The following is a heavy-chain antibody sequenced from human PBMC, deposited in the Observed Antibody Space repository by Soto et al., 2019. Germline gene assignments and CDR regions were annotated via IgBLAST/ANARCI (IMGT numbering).Heavy chain of an antibody. CDR3: AGSGYYHNSGMEV. CDR2: IYHSGST. CDR1: GCSISSGGYS. J-gene: IGHJ6*04. Sequence: QLQLQESGSGLVKPSQTLSLTCAVSGCSISSGGYSWSWIRQPPGKGLEWIGYIYHSGSTYYSPSLKRRVTIAVDRSKNQFSLKLSSVTDADTAVYYYAGSGYYHNSGMEVWGKGTTVTVSS. D-gene: IGHD3-22*01. V-gene: IGHV4-30-2*01.